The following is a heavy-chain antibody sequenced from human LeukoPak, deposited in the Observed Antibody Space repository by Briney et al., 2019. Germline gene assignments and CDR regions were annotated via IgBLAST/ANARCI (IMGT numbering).Heavy chain of an antibody. Sequence: GGSLRLSCAASGFIFGSYAMSWVRQGPEKGLEWVSTISPSGSATYYADSVKGRFTISRDNSKSTLYLEMNSLRDEDTALYHCARDKSASSPREWFDPWGQGTVVTVSS. J-gene: IGHJ5*02. V-gene: IGHV3-23*01. D-gene: IGHD6-6*01. CDR3: ARDKSASSPREWFDP. CDR1: GFIFGSYA. CDR2: ISPSGSAT.